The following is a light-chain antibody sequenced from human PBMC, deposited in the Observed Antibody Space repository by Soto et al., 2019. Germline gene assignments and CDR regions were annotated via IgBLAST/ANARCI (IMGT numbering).Light chain of an antibody. J-gene: IGLJ2*01. CDR1: SSDVGSYNL. CDR3: CSYAGS. CDR2: KVS. Sequence: QSALTQPASVSGSPGQSITISCTGTSSDVGSYNLVSWYQQHPGKAPKLMIYKVSKRPSGVSNRFSGSKSGNTASLTISGLQAEDEADYYCCSYAGSLGGGTKLTVL. V-gene: IGLV2-23*02.